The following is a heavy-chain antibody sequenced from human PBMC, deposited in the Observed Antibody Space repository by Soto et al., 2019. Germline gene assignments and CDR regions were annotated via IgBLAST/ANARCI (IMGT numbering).Heavy chain of an antibody. V-gene: IGHV1-46*01. CDR1: GYTFTSYY. D-gene: IGHD6-19*01. Sequence: GASVKVSCKASGYTFTSYYMHWVRQAPGQGLEWMGIINPSGGSTSYAQKFQGRVTMTRDTSTSTVYMGLSSLRSEDTAVYYCVTSSGRQDWACDIWGQVTMVTVSS. CDR2: INPSGGST. CDR3: VTSSGRQDWACDI. J-gene: IGHJ3*02.